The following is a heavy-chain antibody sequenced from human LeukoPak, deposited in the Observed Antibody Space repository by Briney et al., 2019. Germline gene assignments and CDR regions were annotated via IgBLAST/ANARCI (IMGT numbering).Heavy chain of an antibody. J-gene: IGHJ4*02. CDR2: IYHSGST. V-gene: IGHV4-38-2*01. CDR3: ARQGFWSGYYWSY. Sequence: SETLSLTCAVSGYSISSGYYGGWIRQPAGKGLEWIGSIYHSGSTYYNPSLKSRVTISVDTSKNQFSLKLSSVTAADTAVYYCARQGFWSGYYWSYWGQGTLVTVSS. CDR1: GYSISSGYY. D-gene: IGHD3-3*01.